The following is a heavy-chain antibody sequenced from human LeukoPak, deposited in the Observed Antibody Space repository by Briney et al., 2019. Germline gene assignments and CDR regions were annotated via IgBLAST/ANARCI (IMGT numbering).Heavy chain of an antibody. CDR2: INRSGST. J-gene: IGHJ4*02. D-gene: IGHD4-17*01. CDR1: GGSFSGYY. Sequence: PSETLSLTCAVYGGSFSGYYWSWIRQPPGKGLEWIGEINRSGSTNYNPSLKSRVTISVDTSKNQFSLKLSSVTAADTAVYYCASVPGGWRYGDYAYYSDYWGQGTLVTVSS. V-gene: IGHV4-34*01. CDR3: ASVPGGWRYGDYAYYSDY.